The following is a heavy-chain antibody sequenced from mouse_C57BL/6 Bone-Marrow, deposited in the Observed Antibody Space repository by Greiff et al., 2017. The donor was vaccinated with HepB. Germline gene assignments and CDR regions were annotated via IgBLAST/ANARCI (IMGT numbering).Heavy chain of an antibody. V-gene: IGHV1-42*01. CDR3: ARTLTTVVAQPYYYAMDY. CDR1: GYSFTGYY. J-gene: IGHJ4*01. D-gene: IGHD1-1*01. Sequence: VQLQQSGPELVKPGASVKISCKASGYSFTGYYMNWVKQSPEKSLEWIGEINPSTGGTTYNQKFKAKATLTVDKSSSTAYMQLKSLTSEDSEVYYCARTLTTVVAQPYYYAMDYWGQGTSVTVSS. CDR2: INPSTGGT.